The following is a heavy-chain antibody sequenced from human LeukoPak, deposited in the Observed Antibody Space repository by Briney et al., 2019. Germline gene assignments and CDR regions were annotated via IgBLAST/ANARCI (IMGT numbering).Heavy chain of an antibody. D-gene: IGHD6-19*01. CDR2: IIAYNDNT. V-gene: IGHV1-18*01. J-gene: IGHJ6*03. CDR3: ARASSGWLRYYYYYMDV. Sequence: ASVKVSCKASGGTFSSSAISWVRQATGQGLEWMGWIIAYNDNTNYAQKLQGRVTMTTDTSTSTAYMDLRSLRSDDTAVYYCARASSGWLRYYYYYMDVWGKGTTVTVSS. CDR1: GGTFSSSA.